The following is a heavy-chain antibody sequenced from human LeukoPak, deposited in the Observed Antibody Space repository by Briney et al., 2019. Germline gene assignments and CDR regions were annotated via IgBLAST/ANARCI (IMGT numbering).Heavy chain of an antibody. CDR3: ARDLVYDYYDSSGYYLGGHGY. D-gene: IGHD3-22*01. J-gene: IGHJ4*02. CDR2: IKPYNGNT. CDR1: GYSFTSYD. V-gene: IGHV1-2*02. Sequence: ASVKVSCKATGYSFTSYDITWLRQAPGQGLEWMGGIKPYNGNTNYAQKFQGRVTMTRDTSISTAYMELSRLRSDDTAVYYCARDLVYDYYDSSGYYLGGHGYWGQGILVTVSS.